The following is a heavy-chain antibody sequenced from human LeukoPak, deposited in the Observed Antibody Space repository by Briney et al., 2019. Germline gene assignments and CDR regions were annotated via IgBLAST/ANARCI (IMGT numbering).Heavy chain of an antibody. D-gene: IGHD2-2*01. CDR1: GGTFSSYA. Sequence: VKVSCKASGGTFSSYAISWVRQAPGQGLEWMGGIIPIFGTANYAQKFQGRVTITTDESTSTAYMELSSLRSEDTAVYYCARGGDIVVVPAARGAFNYYYMDVWGKGTTVTVSS. V-gene: IGHV1-69*05. J-gene: IGHJ6*03. CDR3: ARGGDIVVVPAARGAFNYYYMDV. CDR2: IIPIFGTA.